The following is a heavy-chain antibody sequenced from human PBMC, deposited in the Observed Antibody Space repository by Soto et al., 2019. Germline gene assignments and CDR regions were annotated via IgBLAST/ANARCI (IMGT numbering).Heavy chain of an antibody. V-gene: IGHV5-10-1*01. J-gene: IGHJ4*02. CDR1: GYSFAGYW. D-gene: IGHD3-22*01. CDR3: ARQIYDSDTGPNFQYYFDS. Sequence: PGESLTLSCKVSGYSFAGYWITWVRQKPGKGLEWRGRSDPIDSHTYYSPAFRGHVTIPPTKSITTVFLQWSSLRASDTAMYYCARQIYDSDTGPNFQYYFDSWGQGTPVTLSS. CDR2: SDPIDSHT.